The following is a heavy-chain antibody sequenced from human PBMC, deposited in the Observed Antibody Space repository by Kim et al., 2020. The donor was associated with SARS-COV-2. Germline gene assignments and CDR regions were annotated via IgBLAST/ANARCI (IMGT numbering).Heavy chain of an antibody. CDR1: GDTFNSYA. Sequence: ASVKVSCKASGDTFNSYAVGWVRQAPGQRLEWLGWINAANGNTKYSQKFQGRVTVTRDTSASTAYMELSSLSSEDTAVYYCARALTPSSPHWFDPWGPGTLVTVSS. CDR3: ARALTPSSPHWFDP. J-gene: IGHJ5*02. D-gene: IGHD6-13*01. CDR2: INAANGNT. V-gene: IGHV1-3*01.